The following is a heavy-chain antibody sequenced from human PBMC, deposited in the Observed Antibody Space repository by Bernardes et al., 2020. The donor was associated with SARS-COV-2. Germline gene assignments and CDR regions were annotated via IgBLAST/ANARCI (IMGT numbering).Heavy chain of an antibody. CDR1: GFTLSNYT. CDR2: VSGSGGST. V-gene: IGHV3-23*01. J-gene: IGHJ4*02. D-gene: IGHD2-21*02. Sequence: GWSLILSCAASGFTLSNYTMSWVRQAPGKGLEWVSSVSGSGGSTYYADSVRGRFTISRDNSKNTLYLQMNSLRGEDTALYYCARAGDPFDYWGQGTLVTVSS. CDR3: ARAGDPFDY.